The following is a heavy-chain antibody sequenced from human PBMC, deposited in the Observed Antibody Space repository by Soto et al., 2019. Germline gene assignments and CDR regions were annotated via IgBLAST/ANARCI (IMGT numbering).Heavy chain of an antibody. CDR1: GFTFSKAW. V-gene: IGHV3-15*01. CDR2: IKSKTDGGTT. Sequence: GGSPRLSCAAPGFTFSKAWMSWGRQAPGKGLEWVGRIKSKTDGGTTDYAAPVKGRFTISRDDSKNTLYLQMNSLKTEDTAVYYCTTTYYYGSGPTTYWGQGTLVTVS. J-gene: IGHJ4*02. CDR3: TTTYYYGSGPTTY. D-gene: IGHD3-10*01.